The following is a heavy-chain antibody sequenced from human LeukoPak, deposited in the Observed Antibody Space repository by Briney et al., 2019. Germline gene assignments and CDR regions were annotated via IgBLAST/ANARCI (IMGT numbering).Heavy chain of an antibody. V-gene: IGHV1-2*02. D-gene: IGHD3-22*01. CDR2: FNPNSGDT. J-gene: IGHJ4*02. CDR3: AREYYDSSGYYLLD. CDR1: GYTFTSYG. Sequence: ASVKVSCKASGYTFTSYGISWVRQAPGQGLEWMGWFNPNSGDTNYAKKFEGRVTMTRDTSISTAYMELSRLRSDDTAVYYCAREYYDSSGYYLLDWGQGTLVAVSS.